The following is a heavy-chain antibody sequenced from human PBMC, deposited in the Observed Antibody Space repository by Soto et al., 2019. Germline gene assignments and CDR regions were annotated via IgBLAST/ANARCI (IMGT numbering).Heavy chain of an antibody. J-gene: IGHJ4*02. CDR3: LRDRNGDYLFEY. D-gene: IGHD4-17*01. V-gene: IGHV4-31*03. CDR1: GGSISIGDYY. CDR2: ISYTGST. Sequence: QAQLQESGPGLVKPSETLSLTCTVSGGSISIGDYYWTWIRQHPRKGLEWLGYISYTGSTYYSPSLESRITIPRGTSKNQFSLRLSSVTAADTAVYYCLRDRNGDYLFEYWGQGTLVTVSS.